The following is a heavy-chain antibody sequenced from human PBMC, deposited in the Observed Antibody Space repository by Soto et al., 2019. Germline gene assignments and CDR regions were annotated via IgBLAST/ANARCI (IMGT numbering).Heavy chain of an antibody. Sequence: APVKVSCKGSGFTFSSYCISWGGQGPGQGLEWMGWISAYNGNTNYAQKLQGRVTMTTDTSTSTAYMELRSLRSDDTAVYYCAKSSSSPDYYYHGMDVWGQGTTVTVSS. CDR1: GFTFSSYC. V-gene: IGHV1-18*01. CDR3: AKSSSSPDYYYHGMDV. J-gene: IGHJ6*02. D-gene: IGHD6-6*01. CDR2: ISAYNGNT.